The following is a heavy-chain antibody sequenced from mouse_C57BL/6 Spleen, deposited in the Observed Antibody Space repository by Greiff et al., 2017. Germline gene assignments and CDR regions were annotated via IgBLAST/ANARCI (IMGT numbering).Heavy chain of an antibody. CDR2: ISSGSSTI. CDR3: ARDARGWYFDV. V-gene: IGHV5-17*01. Sequence: EVKLMESGGGLVKPGGSLKLSCAASGFTFSDYGMHWVRQAPEKGLEWVAYISSGSSTIYYADTVKGRFTISRDNAKNTLFLQMTSLRSEDTAMYYCARDARGWYFDVWGTGTTVTGSS. CDR1: GFTFSDYG. J-gene: IGHJ1*03.